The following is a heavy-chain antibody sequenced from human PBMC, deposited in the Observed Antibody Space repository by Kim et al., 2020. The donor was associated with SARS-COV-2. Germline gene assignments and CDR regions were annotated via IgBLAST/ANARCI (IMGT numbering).Heavy chain of an antibody. Sequence: GSLILSCAASGFPFSSYSMNWVRQAPGKGLEWVSSISSSSSYIYYADSVKGRFTISRDNAKNSLYLQMNSLRAEDTAVYYCSAQDERYSGYQKINYWGQGTLVTVSS. CDR2: ISSSSSYI. J-gene: IGHJ4*02. CDR3: SAQDERYSGYQKINY. V-gene: IGHV3-21*01. CDR1: GFPFSSYS. D-gene: IGHD5-12*01.